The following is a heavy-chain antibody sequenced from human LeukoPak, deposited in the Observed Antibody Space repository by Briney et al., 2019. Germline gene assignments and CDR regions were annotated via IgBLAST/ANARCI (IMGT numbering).Heavy chain of an antibody. CDR1: GGSIDGYY. Sequence: PSETLSLTCTVSGGSIDGYYWSWIRQSPGKGLEWIGYIYYTGSAFYNPSLKSRVIISLDTSKNQLSLNLKSVTAADTAVYYCARVPRRILLAADNWGQGTLVTVSS. V-gene: IGHV4-59*01. D-gene: IGHD3-3*01. CDR3: ARVPRRILLAADN. CDR2: IYYTGSA. J-gene: IGHJ4*02.